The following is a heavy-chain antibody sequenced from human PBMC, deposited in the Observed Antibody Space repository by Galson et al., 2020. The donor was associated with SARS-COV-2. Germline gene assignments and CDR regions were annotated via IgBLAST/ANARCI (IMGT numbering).Heavy chain of an antibody. Sequence: GGSLRLSCAASGFTFSSYWMHWVRQAPGKGLVWVSRVNSDGSSRNYADSVKGRFSISRDNAKNTLYLQMNSLRAEDTAVYYCAKEFYYDRSGPLDAFDIWGQGKMVTVSS. J-gene: IGHJ3*02. CDR2: VNSDGSSR. CDR1: GFTFSSYW. D-gene: IGHD3-22*01. CDR3: AKEFYYDRSGPLDAFDI. V-gene: IGHV3-74*01.